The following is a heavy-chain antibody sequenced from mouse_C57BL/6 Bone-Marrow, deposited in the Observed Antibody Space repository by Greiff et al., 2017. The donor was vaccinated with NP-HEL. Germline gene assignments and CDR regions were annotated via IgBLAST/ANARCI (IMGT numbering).Heavy chain of an antibody. CDR3: ARDTRWLPPYAMDY. Sequence: DVQLQESGPGLVKPSQSLSLTCSVTGYSITSGYYWNWIRQFPGNKLEWMGYISYDGSNNYNPSLKNRISITRDTSKNQFFLKLNSVTTEDTATYYCARDTRWLPPYAMDYWGQGTQSPSPQ. CDR2: ISYDGSN. J-gene: IGHJ4*01. CDR1: GYSITSGYY. V-gene: IGHV3-6*01. D-gene: IGHD2-3*01.